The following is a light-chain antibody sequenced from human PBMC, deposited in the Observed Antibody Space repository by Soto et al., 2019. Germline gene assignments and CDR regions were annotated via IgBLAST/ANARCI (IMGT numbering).Light chain of an antibody. CDR2: GGY. CDR1: QDVSDF. CDR3: QQSYSLAPLT. J-gene: IGKJ4*01. V-gene: IGKV1-9*01. Sequence: DIQLTQSPSILSASVGDIVTLTFRASQDVSDFLAWYQHPPGKAPNLLIYGGYTLQSGVPSRFSGSGSGTEFSLTITGLQPEDFATYYCQQSYSLAPLTFGGGTKVDIK.